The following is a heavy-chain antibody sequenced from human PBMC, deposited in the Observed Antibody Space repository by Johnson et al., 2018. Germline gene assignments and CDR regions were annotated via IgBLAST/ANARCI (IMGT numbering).Heavy chain of an antibody. J-gene: IGHJ4*02. CDR1: GFTFSDYY. V-gene: IGHV3-11*01. D-gene: IGHD5-18*01. CDR3: AKEWIHLWSTDY. CDR2: ISSSSSTI. Sequence: QVQLVESGGGVVQPGGSLRLSCAASGFTFSDYYMSWIRQAPGKGLEWVSYISSSSSTIYYADSVKGRFTISRDNSKNTLYLQMNSLRAEDTAVYYCAKEWIHLWSTDYWGQGALVTVSS.